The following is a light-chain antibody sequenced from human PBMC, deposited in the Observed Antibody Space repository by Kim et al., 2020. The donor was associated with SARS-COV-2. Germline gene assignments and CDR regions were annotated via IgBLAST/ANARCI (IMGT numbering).Light chain of an antibody. CDR1: YY. CDR2: GKN. CDR3: NSRDTSGNHLI. Sequence: YYASWYQQKPGQAPILVIFGKNNRPPGIPDRLSGSSSGNTASLTITGAQAEDEADYYCNSRDTSGNHLIFGGGTKLTVL. J-gene: IGLJ2*01. V-gene: IGLV3-19*01.